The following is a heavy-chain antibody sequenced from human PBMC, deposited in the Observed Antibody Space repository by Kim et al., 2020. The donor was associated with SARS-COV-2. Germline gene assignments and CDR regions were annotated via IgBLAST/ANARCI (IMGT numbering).Heavy chain of an antibody. Sequence: SETLSLTCAVYGGSFSGYYWSWIRQPPGKGLEWIGEINHSGSTNYNPSLKSRVTISVDTSKNQFSLKLSSVTAADTAVYYCARAGYSGYDWSSWFDPWGQGTLVTVSS. J-gene: IGHJ5*02. CDR3: ARAGYSGYDWSSWFDP. D-gene: IGHD5-12*01. V-gene: IGHV4-34*01. CDR1: GGSFSGYY. CDR2: INHSGST.